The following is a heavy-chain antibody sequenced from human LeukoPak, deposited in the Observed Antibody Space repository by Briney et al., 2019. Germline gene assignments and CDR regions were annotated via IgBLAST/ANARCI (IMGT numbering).Heavy chain of an antibody. Sequence: GGSLRLSRAASGFDFCIYAMSGVPPAPGKGLECISTISGSGGRPYYAHPVTGRFTISRAHSRNTADLQLNHLRAQDTAVYCRAKDRSCINDECHGDFDYWGQGTLVTVSS. CDR3: AKDRSCINDECHGDFDY. CDR2: ISGSGGRP. D-gene: IGHD2-8*01. CDR1: GFDFCIYA. J-gene: IGHJ4*02. V-gene: IGHV3-23*01.